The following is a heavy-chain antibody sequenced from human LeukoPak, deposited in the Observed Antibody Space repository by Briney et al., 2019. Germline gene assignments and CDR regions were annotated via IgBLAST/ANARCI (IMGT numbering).Heavy chain of an antibody. CDR2: VSSSGS. V-gene: IGHV3-11*06. Sequence: PGGSLRLSRAASGFTFSDYYMHWIRQAPGKGLEWVSYVSSSGSYTHADSVKGRFTISRDNAKNSLYLQMNSLRAEDTALYYCARTTGSFGPVALWGQGTLVTVSS. CDR3: ARTTGSFGPVAL. J-gene: IGHJ4*02. D-gene: IGHD1-14*01. CDR1: GFTFSDYY.